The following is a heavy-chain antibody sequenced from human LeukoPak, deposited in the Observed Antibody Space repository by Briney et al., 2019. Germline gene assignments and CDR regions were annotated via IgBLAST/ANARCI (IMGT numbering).Heavy chain of an antibody. Sequence: TSKTLSLTCAVYGGSFSGYYWSWIRQPPGKGLEWIGEINHSGSTNYNPSLKSRVTISVDTSKNQFSLKLSSVTAADTAVYYCARGMLRGRKAGYCSGGSCYSFADYWGQGTLVTVSS. J-gene: IGHJ4*02. D-gene: IGHD2-15*01. V-gene: IGHV4-34*01. CDR1: GGSFSGYY. CDR3: ARGMLRGRKAGYCSGGSCYSFADY. CDR2: INHSGST.